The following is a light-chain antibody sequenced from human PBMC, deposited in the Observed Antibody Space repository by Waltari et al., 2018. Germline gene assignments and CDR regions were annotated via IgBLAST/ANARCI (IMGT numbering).Light chain of an antibody. V-gene: IGKV3-15*01. CDR1: QTVTND. CDR3: QQYSDWIA. J-gene: IGKJ4*01. Sequence: EIVITQSPASLSVSPGERATLSCTASQTVTNDLAWYQQKPGQAPQRLIFGASPRATGVPARFSGSGSGTEFTLTIGSVQSEDFAVYYCQQYSDWIAFGGGTKVDLK. CDR2: GAS.